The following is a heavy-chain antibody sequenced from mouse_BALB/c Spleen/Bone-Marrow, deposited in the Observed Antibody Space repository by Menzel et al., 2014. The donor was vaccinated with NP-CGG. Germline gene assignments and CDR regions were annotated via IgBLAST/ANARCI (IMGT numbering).Heavy chain of an antibody. Sequence: EVKLQESGGGLVQPGGSLKLSNAASGFTFSSYGMSWVRPTPDKRLELVATINRNGGRTYYPDSVKGRFTISRDNAKNTLYLQMSSLKSEDTAMYYCARDWGTYDGYYWYFDVWGAGTTVTVSS. CDR3: ARDWGTYDGYYWYFDV. J-gene: IGHJ1*01. V-gene: IGHV5-6-3*01. CDR1: GFTFSSYG. D-gene: IGHD2-3*01. CDR2: INRNGGRT.